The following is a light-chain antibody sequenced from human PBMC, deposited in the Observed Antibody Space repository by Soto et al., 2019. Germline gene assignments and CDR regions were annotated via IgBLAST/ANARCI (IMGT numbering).Light chain of an antibody. V-gene: IGKV1-12*01. J-gene: IGKJ4*01. CDR2: AAS. CDR1: QGITSW. CDR3: QQTTSFPLT. Sequence: DIQVTQSPSSVSASVGDRVTITCRASQGITSWLAWYQQKPGRAPKLLIYAASSLQSGVPSRFSGSGSGTEFTLLISSRQPEDFATYYCQQTTSFPLTFGGGTKVEIK.